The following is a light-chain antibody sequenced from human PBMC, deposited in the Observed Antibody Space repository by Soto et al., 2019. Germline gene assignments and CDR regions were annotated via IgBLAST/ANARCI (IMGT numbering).Light chain of an antibody. CDR1: QNVGSY. V-gene: IGKV3-11*01. J-gene: IGKJ4*01. CDR3: QQRANWPFT. CDR2: DAS. Sequence: EIVLTQSPATLSLSPGERATLSCRASQNVGSYLAWYQQKPGQAPRLLIYDASNRATGIPARFSGSGSGTDFDLPIPSLEHADLAVYYCQQRANWPFTFGGGTKL.